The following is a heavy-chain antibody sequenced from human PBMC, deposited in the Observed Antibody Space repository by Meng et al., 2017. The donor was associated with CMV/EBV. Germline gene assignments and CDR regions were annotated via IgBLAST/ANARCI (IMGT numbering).Heavy chain of an antibody. D-gene: IGHD2-2*01. CDR3: ARDLTNCSSTSCANWFDP. J-gene: IGHJ5*02. CDR2: IYTSGST. Sequence: RPASGPGLVKPSEALSLTCTVSGGSISSYYWGWIRQPAGKGLEWIGRIYTSGSTNYNPSLKSRVTMSVDTSKNQFSLKLSSVTAADTAVYYCARDLTNCSSTSCANWFDPWGQGTLVTVSS. V-gene: IGHV4-4*07. CDR1: GGSISSYY.